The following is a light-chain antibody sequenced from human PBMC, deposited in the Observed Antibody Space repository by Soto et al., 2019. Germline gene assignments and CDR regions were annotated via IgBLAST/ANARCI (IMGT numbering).Light chain of an antibody. V-gene: IGKV3-20*01. Sequence: ELVLTQSPGTLSLSPGERATLSCRASQSVSSSYLAWYQQKPGQAPRLIIYGASSRATGIPDRFSGSGSGTAFTLTIRRLEPEEFAVYYCQQYGSGPPFTFGGGTKVEIK. CDR3: QQYGSGPPFT. J-gene: IGKJ4*01. CDR2: GAS. CDR1: QSVSSSY.